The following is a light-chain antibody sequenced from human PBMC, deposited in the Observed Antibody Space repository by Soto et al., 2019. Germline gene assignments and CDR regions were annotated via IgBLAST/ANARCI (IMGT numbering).Light chain of an antibody. CDR3: QQYGSSPPKLT. CDR2: GAS. V-gene: IGKV3-20*01. J-gene: IGKJ4*01. Sequence: EVILQQSTGSLPLNQGHRPALYCRARQSARTSYLAWYQQQPGQVPRLLIYGASSRATGIPDRFSCSGSGTDFALTISRLEPEDFAVYYCQQYGSSPPKLTFGGGTKVDI. CDR1: QSARTSY.